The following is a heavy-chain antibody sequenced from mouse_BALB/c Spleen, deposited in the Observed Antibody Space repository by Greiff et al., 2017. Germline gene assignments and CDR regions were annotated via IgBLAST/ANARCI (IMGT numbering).Heavy chain of an antibody. D-gene: IGHD2-1*01. CDR3: ARDYGNYAMDY. V-gene: IGHV7-1*02. J-gene: IGHJ4*01. CDR1: GFTFSDFY. Sequence: EVMLVESGGGLVQPGGSLRLSCATSGFTFSDFYMEWVRQPPGKRLEWIAASRNKANDYTTEYSASVKGRFIVSRDTSKSILYLQMNALRAEDTAIYYCARDYGNYAMDYWGQGTSVTVSS. CDR2: SRNKANDYTT.